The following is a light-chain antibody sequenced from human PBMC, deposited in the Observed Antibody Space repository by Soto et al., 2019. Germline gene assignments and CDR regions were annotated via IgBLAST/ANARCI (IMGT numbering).Light chain of an antibody. CDR1: QSVSSN. CDR2: GAS. Sequence: EIVLTQSPATLSVSPGERATISCSASQSVSSNLAWYQQKPGQAPRLIIYGASTRASGIPARFSGSGSGTEFTLTISSLQSEDFAVYYGQQYNNWPSITFGQGTRLEIK. CDR3: QQYNNWPSIT. J-gene: IGKJ5*01. V-gene: IGKV3-15*01.